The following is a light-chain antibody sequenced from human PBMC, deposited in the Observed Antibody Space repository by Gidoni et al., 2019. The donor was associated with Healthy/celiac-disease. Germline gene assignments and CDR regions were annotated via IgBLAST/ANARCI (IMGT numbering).Light chain of an antibody. J-gene: IGKJ2*01. CDR3: QQYNNWPYT. V-gene: IGKV3-15*01. CDR2: GAS. Sequence: EIVMTQSPATLSVSPGERATLSCRASQSVSSNLAWYQQKPGQAPRLLSYGASTRATGSLARFSGSGSGTEFTLTISSLQSEDFAVYYCQQYNNWPYTFGQGTKLEIK. CDR1: QSVSSN.